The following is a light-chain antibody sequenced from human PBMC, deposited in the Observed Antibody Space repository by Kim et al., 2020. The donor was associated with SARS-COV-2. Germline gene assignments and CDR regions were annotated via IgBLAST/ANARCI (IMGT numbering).Light chain of an antibody. V-gene: IGLV4-69*01. J-gene: IGLJ2*01. CDR2: VDSDGSH. Sequence: QLVLTQSPSASASLGTSVKLTCTLSSEYKTYAIAWHQQLPEKGPRYLMNVDSDGSHTRGGGNPDRFSGSSSGAERYLTVSSLQPEDEADYDCLTWGPGIRVFGGGTQLTVL. CDR3: LTWGPGIRV. CDR1: SEYKTYA.